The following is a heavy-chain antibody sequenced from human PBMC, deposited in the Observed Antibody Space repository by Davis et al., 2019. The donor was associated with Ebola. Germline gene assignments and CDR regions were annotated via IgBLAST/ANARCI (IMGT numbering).Heavy chain of an antibody. CDR3: ANSLIAAAAS. Sequence: SVKVSCKASGGTFSSYAISWVRQAPGQGLEWMGGIIPIFGTANYAQKFQGRVTITADESTSTAYMELSSLRSEDTAIYYCANSLIAAAASWGQGTLVTVSS. CDR1: GGTFSSYA. D-gene: IGHD6-13*01. CDR2: IIPIFGTA. V-gene: IGHV1-69*13. J-gene: IGHJ5*02.